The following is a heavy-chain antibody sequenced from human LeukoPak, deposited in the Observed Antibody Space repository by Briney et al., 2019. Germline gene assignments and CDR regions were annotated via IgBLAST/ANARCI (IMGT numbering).Heavy chain of an antibody. J-gene: IGHJ4*02. D-gene: IGHD3-3*01. CDR2: IIPIFGTA. Sequence: SVKVSCKASGGTFSSYAISWVRQAPGQGLEWMGGIIPIFGTANYAQKFQGRATITTDESTSTAYMGLSSLRSEDTAVYYCAVRFLEWTFDYWGQGTLVTVSS. CDR3: AVRFLEWTFDY. V-gene: IGHV1-69*05. CDR1: GGTFSSYA.